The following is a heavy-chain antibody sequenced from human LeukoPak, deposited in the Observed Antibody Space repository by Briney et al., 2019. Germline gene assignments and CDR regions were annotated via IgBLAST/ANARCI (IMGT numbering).Heavy chain of an antibody. CDR2: IKSDGRST. J-gene: IGHJ4*02. D-gene: IGHD4-17*01. Sequence: GGSLRLSCAASGFTFSSYWMHWVRQAPGKGLVWLSRIKSDGRSTSYADSVKGRITISRDNAKSTLYLQMNGLRAEDTAVYYCARDNGDYVSFDYWGQGTLVTVSS. CDR3: ARDNGDYVSFDY. V-gene: IGHV3-74*01. CDR1: GFTFSSYW.